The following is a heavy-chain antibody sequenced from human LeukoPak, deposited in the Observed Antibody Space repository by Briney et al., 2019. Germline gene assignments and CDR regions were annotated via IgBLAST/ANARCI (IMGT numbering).Heavy chain of an antibody. CDR3: ARRTYYYDSSGSD. J-gene: IGHJ4*02. V-gene: IGHV4-39*07. CDR2: IYYSGST. CDR1: GGSISSYY. Sequence: PSETLSLTCTVSGGSISSYYWSWIRQPPGKGLEWIGSIYYSGSTYYNPSLKSRVTISVDTSKNQFSLKLSSVTAADTAVYYCARRTYYYDSSGSDWGQGTLVTVSS. D-gene: IGHD3-22*01.